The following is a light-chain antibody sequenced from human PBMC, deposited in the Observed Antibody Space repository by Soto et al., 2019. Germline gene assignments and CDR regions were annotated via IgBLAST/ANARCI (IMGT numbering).Light chain of an antibody. CDR1: NSDIASYNR. J-gene: IGLJ1*01. Sequence: QSALTQPASVSGSPGQSITISCTGTNSDIASYNRVSWYQQYPGEAPKLLTYEGTKRPSGVSLRFSASKYGNTASLTISALQPEDEADYFCCYFAGDNVPYLFGPGTKVTVL. CDR2: EGT. CDR3: CYFAGDNVPYL. V-gene: IGLV2-23*01.